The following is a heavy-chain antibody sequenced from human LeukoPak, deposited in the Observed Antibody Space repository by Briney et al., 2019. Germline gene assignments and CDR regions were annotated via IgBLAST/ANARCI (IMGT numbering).Heavy chain of an antibody. V-gene: IGHV1-69*13. D-gene: IGHD1-26*01. CDR1: GGTFSSYA. Sequence: ASVKVSCKASGGTFSSYAISWVRQAPGQGLEWMGGIIPIFGTANYAQKFQGRVTITADESTSTAYMELSSLRSEDTAVYYCAGGGYLDAFDIWGQGTMVTVSS. J-gene: IGHJ3*02. CDR2: IIPIFGTA. CDR3: AGGGYLDAFDI.